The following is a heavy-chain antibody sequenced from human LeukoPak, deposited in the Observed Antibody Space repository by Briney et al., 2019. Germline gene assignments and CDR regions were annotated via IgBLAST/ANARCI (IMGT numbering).Heavy chain of an antibody. CDR2: ISGSGGST. D-gene: IGHD5-24*01. Sequence: GGSLRLSCAASGFTFSSYAMSWVRQAPGKGLEWVSAISGSGGSTYYADSVKGRFTISRDTYKNTLYLQMKSLSAEDTAVYYCVRDVRRWLQAGGAFDIWGQGTMVTVSS. V-gene: IGHV3-23*01. J-gene: IGHJ3*02. CDR3: VRDVRRWLQAGGAFDI. CDR1: GFTFSSYA.